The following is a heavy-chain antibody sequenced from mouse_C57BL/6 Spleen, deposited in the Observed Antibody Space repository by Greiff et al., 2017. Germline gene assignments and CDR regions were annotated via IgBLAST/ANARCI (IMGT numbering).Heavy chain of an antibody. Sequence: DVKLVESGGGLVKPGGSLKLSCAASGFTFSDYGMHWVRQAPEKGLEWVAYISSGSSTIYYADTVKGRFTISRDNAKNTLFLQMTSLRSEDTAMYYCARQVYYGSSYAMDYWGQGTSVTVSS. CDR2: ISSGSSTI. CDR3: ARQVYYGSSYAMDY. J-gene: IGHJ4*01. D-gene: IGHD1-1*01. V-gene: IGHV5-17*01. CDR1: GFTFSDYG.